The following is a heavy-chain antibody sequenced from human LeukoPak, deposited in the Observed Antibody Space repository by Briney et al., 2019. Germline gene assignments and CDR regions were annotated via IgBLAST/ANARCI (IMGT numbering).Heavy chain of an antibody. D-gene: IGHD1-26*01. CDR2: ISYDGSNK. Sequence: GGSLRLSCAASGFTFSSYGMHWVRQAPGKGLEWVAVISYDGSNKYYADSVKGRFTISRDNSKNTLYLQMNSLRAEDTAVYYCAKDFSGSYYYYYYMDVWGKGTTVTVSS. V-gene: IGHV3-30*18. CDR3: AKDFSGSYYYYYYMDV. CDR1: GFTFSSYG. J-gene: IGHJ6*03.